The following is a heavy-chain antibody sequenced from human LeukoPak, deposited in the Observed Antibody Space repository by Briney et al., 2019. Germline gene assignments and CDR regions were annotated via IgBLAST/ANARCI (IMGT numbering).Heavy chain of an antibody. D-gene: IGHD6-19*01. CDR2: ISTSSRYI. CDR1: GFTFSIYN. V-gene: IGHV3-21*01. J-gene: IGHJ4*02. CDR3: ARELMGWRNFDN. Sequence: GGSLRLSCAAAGFTFSIYNMIWVRQAPGKGLEWVSSISTSSRYIAYADSVKGRFTISRDNANNSVYLQMTSLRAEDTAVYYCARELMGWRNFDNWGQGILVTVSS.